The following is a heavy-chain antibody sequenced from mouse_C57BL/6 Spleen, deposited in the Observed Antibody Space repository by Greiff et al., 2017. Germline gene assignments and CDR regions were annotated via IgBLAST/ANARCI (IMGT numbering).Heavy chain of an antibody. CDR2: IYPGDGDT. CDR3: ARRLSYYGSSYFDY. J-gene: IGHJ2*01. CDR1: GYAFSSYW. D-gene: IGHD1-1*01. Sequence: QVQLKESGAELVKPGASVKISCKASGYAFSSYWMNWVKQRPGKGLEWIGQIYPGDGDTNYNGKFKGKATLTADKSSSTAYMQLSSLTSEDSAVYFCARRLSYYGSSYFDYWGQGTTLTVSS. V-gene: IGHV1-80*01.